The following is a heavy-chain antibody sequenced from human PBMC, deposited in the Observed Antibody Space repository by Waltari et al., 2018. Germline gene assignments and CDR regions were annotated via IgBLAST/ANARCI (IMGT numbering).Heavy chain of an antibody. CDR3: ARRRRIAVTDSEAFYFDY. Sequence: QVQLVQSGPEVKKPWASVKVSCKASGYTFTDYIITWVRQAPGQGLEWMGWISDYDGNINYGQKVQDRVTMTKETSATTAYMELRSLRSDDAAVYYCARRRRIAVTDSEAFYFDYWGQGTLVTVSS. CDR2: ISDYDGNI. V-gene: IGHV1-18*04. CDR1: GYTFTDYI. D-gene: IGHD6-19*01. J-gene: IGHJ4*02.